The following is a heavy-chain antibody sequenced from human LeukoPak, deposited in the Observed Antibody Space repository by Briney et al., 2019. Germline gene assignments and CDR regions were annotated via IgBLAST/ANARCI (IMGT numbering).Heavy chain of an antibody. J-gene: IGHJ5*02. CDR1: GFTVSSNY. D-gene: IGHD3-22*01. Sequence: GGSLRLSCAASGFTVSSNYMSWVRQAPGKGLEWVSVIYSGGSTYYADSVKGRFTISRDNSKNTLYLQMNSLRAEDTAVYYCARNPYDSSDYYVAWGQGTLVTVSS. CDR2: IYSGGST. V-gene: IGHV3-53*01. CDR3: ARNPYDSSDYYVA.